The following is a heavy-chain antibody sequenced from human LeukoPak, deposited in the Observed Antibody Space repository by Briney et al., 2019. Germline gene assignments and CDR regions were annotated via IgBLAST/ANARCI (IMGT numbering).Heavy chain of an antibody. CDR1: GASIGLYY. J-gene: IGHJ6*02. CDR2: IYTSGTS. Sequence: PSETLSLTCTVSGASIGLYYWSWIRQPAGKGLEWIGRIYTSGTSNYSPSLKSRVTMSLDLPKNQLSLKLNSVTAADTAVYYCARDRAVPHYYYGMDVWGQGTTVTVSS. V-gene: IGHV4-4*07. CDR3: ARDRAVPHYYYGMDV. D-gene: IGHD6-19*01.